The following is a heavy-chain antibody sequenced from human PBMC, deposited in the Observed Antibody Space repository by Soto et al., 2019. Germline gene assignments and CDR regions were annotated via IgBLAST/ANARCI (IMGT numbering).Heavy chain of an antibody. V-gene: IGHV3-64*01. D-gene: IGHD3-22*01. Sequence: PGGSLRLSCAASGFTFSSYAMHWVRQAPGKGLEYVSAISSNGGSTYYANSVKGRFTISRDNSKNTLYLQMNSLRAADTAVYYCAKDPTYDSSGYYFYYGMDVWGQGTTVTVSS. J-gene: IGHJ6*02. CDR1: GFTFSSYA. CDR3: AKDPTYDSSGYYFYYGMDV. CDR2: ISSNGGST.